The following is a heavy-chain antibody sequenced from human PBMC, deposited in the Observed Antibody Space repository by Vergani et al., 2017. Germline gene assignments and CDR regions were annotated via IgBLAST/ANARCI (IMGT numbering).Heavy chain of an antibody. Sequence: QVQLVQSGAEVKKPGASVKVSCKASGGTFSSYAISWVRQAPGQGLEWMGRIIPIFGTANYAQKFQGRVTSTADESTSTAYRELSSLRAEDTAVYYCARDRRGVAATRYYYYYGMDVWGQGTTVTVSS. D-gene: IGHD2-15*01. CDR1: GGTFSSYA. CDR3: ARDRRGVAATRYYYYYGMDV. CDR2: IIPIFGTA. J-gene: IGHJ6*02. V-gene: IGHV1-69*13.